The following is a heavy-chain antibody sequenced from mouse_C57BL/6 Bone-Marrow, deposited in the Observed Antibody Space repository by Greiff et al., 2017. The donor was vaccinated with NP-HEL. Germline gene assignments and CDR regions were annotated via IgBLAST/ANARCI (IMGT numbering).Heavy chain of an antibody. CDR2: ICSGGSYT. D-gene: IGHD1-1*02. CDR1: GFTFSSYG. J-gene: IGHJ2*01. V-gene: IGHV5-6*01. CDR3: ARHGGYFDY. Sequence: EVQLVESGGDLVKPGGSLKLSCAASGFTFSSYGMSWVRQTPDKRLEWVATICSGGSYTYYPDSVKGRFTISRDNAKNTLYLQMSSLKSEDTAMYYCARHGGYFDYWGQGTTLTVSS.